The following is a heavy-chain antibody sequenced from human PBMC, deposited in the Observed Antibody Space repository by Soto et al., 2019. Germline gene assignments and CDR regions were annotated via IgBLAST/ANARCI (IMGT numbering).Heavy chain of an antibody. CDR2: INPNSGGT. CDR1: GYTFTGYY. D-gene: IGHD4-17*01. CDR3: AREVAGDYVFVEHGGFDP. J-gene: IGHJ5*02. Sequence: ASVKVSCKASGYTFTGYYMHWVRQAPGQGLEWMGWINPNSGGTNYAQKFQGWVTMTRDTSISTAYMELSRLRSDDTAVYYCAREVAGDYVFVEHGGFDPWGQGTLVTVSS. V-gene: IGHV1-2*04.